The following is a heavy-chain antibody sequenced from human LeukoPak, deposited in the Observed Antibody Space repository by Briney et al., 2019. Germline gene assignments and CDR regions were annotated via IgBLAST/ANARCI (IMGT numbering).Heavy chain of an antibody. D-gene: IGHD1-26*01. CDR1: GFTFSSYG. Sequence: GGSLRLSCAASGFTFSSYGMHWVRQAPGKGPEWVAMIREDGGDIYYVGSVKGRFTISRDNAKNSLFLQMNSLRAEDTAVYYCVRDRGSGSSQTHEFFEHWGQGTLVTVSS. CDR2: IREDGGDI. CDR3: VRDRGSGSSQTHEFFEH. J-gene: IGHJ1*01. V-gene: IGHV3-7*01.